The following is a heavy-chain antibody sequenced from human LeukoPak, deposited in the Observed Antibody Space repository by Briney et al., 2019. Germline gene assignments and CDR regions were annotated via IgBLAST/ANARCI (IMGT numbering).Heavy chain of an antibody. D-gene: IGHD2-15*01. Sequence: PGGSLRLSCAASGFTFSSYAMSWVRQPPGKGLEWIGSIYYSGSTYYNPSLKSRVTISVDTSKNQFSLKLSSVAAADTAVYYCARDRAADDAFDIWGQGTMVTVSS. CDR1: GFTFSSYA. V-gene: IGHV4-39*07. CDR2: IYYSGST. CDR3: ARDRAADDAFDI. J-gene: IGHJ3*02.